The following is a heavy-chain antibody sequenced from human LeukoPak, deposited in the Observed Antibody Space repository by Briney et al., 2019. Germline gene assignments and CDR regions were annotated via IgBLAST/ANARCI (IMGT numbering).Heavy chain of an antibody. V-gene: IGHV1-69*06. CDR1: GGTFSNYA. CDR3: ARRYCTNGVCYHDRGAFDI. Sequence: ASVKVSCKASGGTFSNYAISWVRQASGQGLEWMGGIIPIFGTAKYAQKFQGRATITADKSTSTAYMELSSLRSEDTAVYYCARRYCTNGVCYHDRGAFDIWGQGTMVTVSS. J-gene: IGHJ3*02. CDR2: IIPIFGTA. D-gene: IGHD2-8*01.